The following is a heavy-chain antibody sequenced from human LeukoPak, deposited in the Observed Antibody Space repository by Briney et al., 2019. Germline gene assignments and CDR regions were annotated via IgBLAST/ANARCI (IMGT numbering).Heavy chain of an antibody. CDR1: VYTFTGYY. CDR2: INTNSGGT. Sequence: GASVNVSRKGSVYTFTGYYMHWVRQAPGQGLEWMGWINTNSGGTNYAQKFQGRVTMTRDTSISTAYMELSRLRSDDTSLYYCARGLTADYWGQGTLVTVSS. V-gene: IGHV1-2*02. J-gene: IGHJ4*02. D-gene: IGHD2-21*02. CDR3: ARGLTADY.